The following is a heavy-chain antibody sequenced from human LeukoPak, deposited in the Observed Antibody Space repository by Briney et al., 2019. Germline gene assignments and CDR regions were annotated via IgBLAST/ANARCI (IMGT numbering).Heavy chain of an antibody. V-gene: IGHV4-59*01. J-gene: IGHJ4*02. CDR1: GGSLSSYF. CDR3: ARDGGGTSRPFDY. D-gene: IGHD2-2*01. CDR2: IYSTGGT. Sequence: SETLSLTCTVSGGSLSSYFWSWIRQPPGKGLEWTGNIYSTGGTSYNPSLKSRVTISVDTSKKQFSLRVSSVTAADTAVYYCARDGGGTSRPFDYWGQGTPVTVSS.